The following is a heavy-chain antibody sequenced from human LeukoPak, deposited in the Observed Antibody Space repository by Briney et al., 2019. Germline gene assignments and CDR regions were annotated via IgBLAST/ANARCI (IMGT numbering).Heavy chain of an antibody. J-gene: IGHJ5*02. CDR3: ARDARFCSGGSCYGPTLDP. D-gene: IGHD2-15*01. CDR2: ITYDGYYK. V-gene: IGHV3-30*03. Sequence: PGTSLRLSCAASGFTFTSYGMHWVRQAPGKGLEWVALITYDGYYKYYSDSVKGRFTISRDNSKNTLYLQMNSLRAEDTAVYYCARDARFCSGGSCYGPTLDPWGQGTLVTVSS. CDR1: GFTFTSYG.